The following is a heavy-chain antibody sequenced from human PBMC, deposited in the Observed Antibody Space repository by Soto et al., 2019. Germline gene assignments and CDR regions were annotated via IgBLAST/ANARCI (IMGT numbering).Heavy chain of an antibody. V-gene: IGHV1-46*03. CDR1: GYTFTSYY. D-gene: IGHD2-2*01. Sequence: ASVKVSCKASGYTFTSYYMHWVRQAPGQGLEWMGIINPSGGSTSYAQKFQGRVTMTRDTSTSTVYMELSSLRSEDTAVYYCAIVVVPAATLSSKEYFQHWGQGTLDTVSS. CDR2: INPSGGST. J-gene: IGHJ1*01. CDR3: AIVVVPAATLSSKEYFQH.